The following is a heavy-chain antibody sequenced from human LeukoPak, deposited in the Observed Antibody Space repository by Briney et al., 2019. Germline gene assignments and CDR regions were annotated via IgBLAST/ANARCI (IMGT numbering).Heavy chain of an antibody. Sequence: PSETLSLTCTVSGGSLSNYYWSWIRQPPGKGLEYIGYIYFSGSTNYNPSLNSRVTISVDTSKNQFSLKLTSVTAADTAVYYCARWPPGGGSHYYGMDAWGQGTTVTVSS. CDR3: ARWPPGGGSHYYGMDA. CDR2: IYFSGST. D-gene: IGHD1-14*01. V-gene: IGHV4-59*01. J-gene: IGHJ6*02. CDR1: GGSLSNYY.